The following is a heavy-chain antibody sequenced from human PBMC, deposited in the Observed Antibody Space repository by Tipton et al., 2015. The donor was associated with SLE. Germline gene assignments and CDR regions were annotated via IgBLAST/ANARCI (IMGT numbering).Heavy chain of an antibody. V-gene: IGHV4-39*01. CDR2: IYYSEGT. J-gene: IGHJ4*02. D-gene: IGHD6-19*01. CDR3: ARNKAVAGTVIEY. Sequence: TLSLTCTVSGGSISSSSYYWGWIRQPPGKGLEWIGSIYYSEGTYYNPSLKSRVTISVDTSKNQFSLKLSSVTAADTALYYCARNKAVAGTVIEYWGPGTLVTVSS. CDR1: GGSISSSSYY.